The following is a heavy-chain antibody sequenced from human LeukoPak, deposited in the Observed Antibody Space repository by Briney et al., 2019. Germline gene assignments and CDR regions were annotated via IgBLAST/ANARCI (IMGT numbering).Heavy chain of an antibody. CDR1: GYTFTGYY. D-gene: IGHD1-1*01. Sequence: ASVKVSCKASGYTFTGYYMHWVRQAPGQGLEWMGWINPNSGGTNYAQKFQGRVTMTRNTSISTAYMELSSLRSEDTAVYYCARLLTKTGTDYWGQGTLVTVSS. CDR2: INPNSGGT. V-gene: IGHV1-2*02. J-gene: IGHJ4*02. CDR3: ARLLTKTGTDY.